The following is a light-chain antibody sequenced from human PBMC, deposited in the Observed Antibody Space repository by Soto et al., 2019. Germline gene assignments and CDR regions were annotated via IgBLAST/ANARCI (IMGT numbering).Light chain of an antibody. J-gene: IGKJ1*01. CDR3: QQYGSSPWT. CDR1: QSVSSSF. CDR2: GAS. V-gene: IGKV3-20*01. Sequence: EIVLTQSPGTLSLSQGEGATLSCRASQSVSSSFFAWYQQKPGQAPRLLIYGASSRATGIPDRFSGSGSGTDFTLTISRLGPEDFEVYYCQQYGSSPWTFGKGTKVETK.